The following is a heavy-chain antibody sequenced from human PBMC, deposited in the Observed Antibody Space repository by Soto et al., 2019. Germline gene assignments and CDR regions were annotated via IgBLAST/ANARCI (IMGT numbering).Heavy chain of an antibody. CDR1: GFTFEDYA. CDR2: VNADGSDR. Sequence: GGSLILSCAAAGFTFEDYALHWVRQSSGKGPEWVSLVNADGSDRYYADSVKGRFTISRDNSKDSLYLQMNSLRPEDTAIYYCAKARFYFDSSPYDSWGPGTLVTVSS. V-gene: IGHV3-43D*04. J-gene: IGHJ4*02. D-gene: IGHD3-22*01. CDR3: AKARFYFDSSPYDS.